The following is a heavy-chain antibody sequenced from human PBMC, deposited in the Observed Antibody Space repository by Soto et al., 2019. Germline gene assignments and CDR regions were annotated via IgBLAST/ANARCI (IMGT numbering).Heavy chain of an antibody. CDR1: GYTFTNYG. CDR3: ASDYYCSGGNCYDKFEI. J-gene: IGHJ3*02. V-gene: IGHV1-18*01. CDR2: VGAYDENT. D-gene: IGHD2-15*01. Sequence: ASVKVSCKASGYTFTNYGVSWVRQAPGQGLVWMGWVGAYDENTHGGPNYAHNLQGRVTMTTDTSTSTAYMELRSLRSDDTAVYYCASDYYCSGGNCYDKFEIWGKGTMVTFSS.